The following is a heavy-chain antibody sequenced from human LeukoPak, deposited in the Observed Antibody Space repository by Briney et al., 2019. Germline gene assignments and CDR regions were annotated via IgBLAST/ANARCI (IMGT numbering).Heavy chain of an antibody. D-gene: IGHD5-24*01. V-gene: IGHV4-38-2*02. CDR2: IYHSGST. Sequence: SETLSLTCTVSGYSISSGYYWGWIRQPPGKGLEWIGSIYHSGSTYYNPSLKSRVTISVDTSKNQFSLKLSFVTAADTAVYYCATPPQQEMATRDNYSSSGMGVWGQGTTGTVSS. CDR1: GYSISSGYY. CDR3: ATPPQQEMATRDNYSSSGMGV. J-gene: IGHJ6*02.